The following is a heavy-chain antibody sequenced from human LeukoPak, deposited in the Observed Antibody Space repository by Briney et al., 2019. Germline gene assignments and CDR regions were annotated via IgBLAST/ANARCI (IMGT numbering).Heavy chain of an antibody. CDR2: IDHSGST. V-gene: IGHV4-4*02. CDR1: GGSISSSNW. Sequence: SETLSLTCAVSGGSISSSNWWSWVRQPPGKGLEWIGEIDHSGSTNYNPSLKSRDTISVDKSKNQFSPKLSSVTAADTAVYYCASLTYSSSLLIDYWGQGTLVTVSS. J-gene: IGHJ4*02. CDR3: ASLTYSSSLLIDY. D-gene: IGHD6-13*01.